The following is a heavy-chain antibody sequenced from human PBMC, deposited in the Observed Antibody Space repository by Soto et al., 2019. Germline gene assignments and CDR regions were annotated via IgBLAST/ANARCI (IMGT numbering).Heavy chain of an antibody. J-gene: IGHJ4*02. CDR1: RYRFTSYW. V-gene: IGHV5-51*01. CDR2: IYPGDSDT. CDR3: ARHGLTSENYFDY. Sequence: GESLKISCTASRYRFTSYWIGWVRQQPGKGLEWMGIIYPGDSDTRYSPSFQGQVTISADKSISTAYLQWSSLKASDTAMYYCARHGLTSENYFDYWGQGTLVTVSS.